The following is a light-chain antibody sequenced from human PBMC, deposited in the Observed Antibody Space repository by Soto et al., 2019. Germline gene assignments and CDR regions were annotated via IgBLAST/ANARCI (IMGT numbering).Light chain of an antibody. CDR2: GPS. J-gene: IGKJ1*01. Sequence: EIVLTQSPGTLSLSPGERATLSCRASQSVSTSSLAWYQQKPGQAPRLLIYGPSSMATGIPDRFSGSGSGTDFTLTISRLEPEDFAVYYCHQYGSSSWTFGQGTKVEIK. V-gene: IGKV3-20*01. CDR1: QSVSTSS. CDR3: HQYGSSSWT.